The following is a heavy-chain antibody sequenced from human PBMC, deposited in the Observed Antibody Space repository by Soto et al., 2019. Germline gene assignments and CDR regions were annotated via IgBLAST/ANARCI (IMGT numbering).Heavy chain of an antibody. V-gene: IGHV3-21*01. Sequence: GSSRYYADSVKGRFTISRDNAKNSLYLQMSSLRTEDTAVYYCASSNSWIFDYWGQGSLVTVSS. D-gene: IGHD6-13*01. J-gene: IGHJ4*02. CDR2: GSSR. CDR3: ASSNSWIFDY.